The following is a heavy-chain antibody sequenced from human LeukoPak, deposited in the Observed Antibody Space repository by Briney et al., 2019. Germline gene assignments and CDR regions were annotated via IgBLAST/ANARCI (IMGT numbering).Heavy chain of an antibody. CDR3: AKDYPYYYDSSGLD. CDR2: ISYDGSNK. J-gene: IGHJ4*02. V-gene: IGHV3-30*18. Sequence: GGSLRLSCAASGFTFSSYGMHWVRQAPGKGLEWVAVISYDGSNKYYADSVKGRFTISRDNSKNTLYLQMNSLRAEDTAVYYCAKDYPYYYDSSGLDWGQGTLVTVSS. CDR1: GFTFSSYG. D-gene: IGHD3-22*01.